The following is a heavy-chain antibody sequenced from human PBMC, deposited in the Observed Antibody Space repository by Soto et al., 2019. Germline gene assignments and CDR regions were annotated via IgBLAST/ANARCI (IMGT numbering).Heavy chain of an antibody. J-gene: IGHJ6*03. Sequence: EVQLVESGGGLVQPGGSLRLSCAASGFTFSSYWMHWVRQAPGKGLVWVSRINSDGTTTTYADSVKGRFTISRDNAKNTLYVAMNSLRAEDTAVYYCARVGTGYYYKDVWGKGTTVTVSS. D-gene: IGHD1-1*01. CDR2: INSDGTTT. CDR1: GFTFSSYW. CDR3: ARVGTGYYYKDV. V-gene: IGHV3-74*01.